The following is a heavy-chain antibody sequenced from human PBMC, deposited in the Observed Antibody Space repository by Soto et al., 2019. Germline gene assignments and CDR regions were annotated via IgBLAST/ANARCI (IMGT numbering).Heavy chain of an antibody. Sequence: SETLSLTCAVYGGSFSGYYWSWIRQPPGKGLEWIGEINHSGSTNYNPSLKSRVTISVDTSKNQFSLKLSSVTAADTAVYYCARGTRYPPRYSSSSHYYYYMDVWGKGTTVTVSS. D-gene: IGHD6-6*01. CDR3: ARGTRYPPRYSSSSHYYYYMDV. J-gene: IGHJ6*03. CDR2: INHSGST. CDR1: GGSFSGYY. V-gene: IGHV4-34*01.